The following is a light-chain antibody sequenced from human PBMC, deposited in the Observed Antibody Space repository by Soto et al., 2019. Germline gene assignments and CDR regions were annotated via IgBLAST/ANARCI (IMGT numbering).Light chain of an antibody. CDR3: CSYTSLSTVV. Sequence: QSALTQPGSVSGSPGQSITISCTGTSRDVGGYNHVSWYQHSPGKAPKLILFDVSDRPSGVSHRFSGSKSGNTASLTISGLQAEDEADYYCCSYTSLSTVVFGGGTKVTVL. CDR1: SRDVGGYNH. J-gene: IGLJ2*01. V-gene: IGLV2-14*01. CDR2: DVS.